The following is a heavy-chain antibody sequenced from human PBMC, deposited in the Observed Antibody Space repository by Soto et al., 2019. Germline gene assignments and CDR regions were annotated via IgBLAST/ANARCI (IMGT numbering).Heavy chain of an antibody. CDR2: ISVGSTYI. Sequence: EEQLVESGGGLVKPGGSLRLSCAASGFTFSSYTMNWVRQAPAKGLEWVSSISVGSTYIFYADSVKGRFTISRDNAKNSLYLQMNSLRVEDTAVYYCARVYSSGWGPWGQGTLVTVSS. CDR3: ARVYSSGWGP. J-gene: IGHJ5*02. CDR1: GFTFSSYT. V-gene: IGHV3-21*01. D-gene: IGHD6-19*01.